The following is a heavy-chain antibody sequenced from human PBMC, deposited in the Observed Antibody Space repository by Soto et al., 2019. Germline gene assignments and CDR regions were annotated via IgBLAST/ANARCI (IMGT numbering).Heavy chain of an antibody. D-gene: IGHD5-12*01. CDR1: GYTFTSYG. J-gene: IGHJ6*02. V-gene: IGHV1-18*01. Sequence: KVSCKASGYTFTSYGISWVRQAPGQGLEWMGWISAYNGNTNYAQKLQGRVTMTTDTSTSTAYMELRSLRSDDTAVYYCASYIVATRADYYYYGMDVWGQGTTVTVSS. CDR3: ASYIVATRADYYYYGMDV. CDR2: ISAYNGNT.